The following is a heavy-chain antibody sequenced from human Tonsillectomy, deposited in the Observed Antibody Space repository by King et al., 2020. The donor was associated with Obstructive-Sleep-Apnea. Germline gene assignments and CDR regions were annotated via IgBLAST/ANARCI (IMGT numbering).Heavy chain of an antibody. V-gene: IGHV3-9*01. CDR1: GFTFDDYA. CDR2: ISWSSGRI. CDR3: AKDRGRAYYFDY. D-gene: IGHD6-13*01. J-gene: IGHJ4*02. Sequence: VQLVQSGGGLVPPGRSLRLSCAASGFTFDDYAMHWVRQAPGKGLEWVSSISWSSGRIGYADSVKGRFTISRDNAKNSLYLQMNSLRAEDTALYYCAKDRGRAYYFDYWGRGTLVTVSS.